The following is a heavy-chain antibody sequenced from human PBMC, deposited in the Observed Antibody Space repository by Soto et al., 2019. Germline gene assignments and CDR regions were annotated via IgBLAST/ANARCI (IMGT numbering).Heavy chain of an antibody. Sequence: SPRLSGSASGFTFGDYAMHWVRQAPGKGLEWVSGISWNSGSIGYAYSVKGRFTISRDNAKNSLYLQMNSLRAEDTALYYCAKVGKALAFDIWGQGTMVTVSS. CDR2: ISWNSGSI. D-gene: IGHD1-26*01. CDR3: AKVGKALAFDI. V-gene: IGHV3-9*01. J-gene: IGHJ3*02. CDR1: GFTFGDYA.